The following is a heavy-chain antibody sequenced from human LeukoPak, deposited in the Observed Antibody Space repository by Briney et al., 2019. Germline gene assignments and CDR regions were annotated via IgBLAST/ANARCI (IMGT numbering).Heavy chain of an antibody. J-gene: IGHJ5*02. Sequence: KPSETPSPTRTVSGAPISSFYWSWIRQPPRKGPGWVGDIYYSGSTNYNPSLKSRVTMSVDTSKKQFSLKLSSVTAADTAVYYCAREATYGSGSSKWFDPWGQGTLVTVSS. D-gene: IGHD3-10*01. CDR2: IYYSGST. CDR1: GAPISSFY. V-gene: IGHV4-59*01. CDR3: AREATYGSGSSKWFDP.